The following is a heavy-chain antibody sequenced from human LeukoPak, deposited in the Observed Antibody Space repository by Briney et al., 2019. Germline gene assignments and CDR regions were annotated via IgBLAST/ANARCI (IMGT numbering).Heavy chain of an antibody. J-gene: IGHJ4*02. Sequence: GGSLRLSCAASGFTFSSYSMNWVRQAPGKGLEWVSSISSSSSNIYYADSVKGRFTISRDNAKNSLYLQMNSLRAEDTAVYYCARSYDSSGYYYEAFDYWGQGTLVTVSS. CDR3: ARSYDSSGYYYEAFDY. D-gene: IGHD3-22*01. CDR2: ISSSSSNI. V-gene: IGHV3-21*01. CDR1: GFTFSSYS.